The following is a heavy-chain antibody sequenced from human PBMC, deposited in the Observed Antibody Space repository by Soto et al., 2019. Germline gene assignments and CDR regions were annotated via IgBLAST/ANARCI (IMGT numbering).Heavy chain of an antibody. CDR2: ISGSGGST. CDR1: GFTFSSYA. D-gene: IGHD2-8*01. CDR3: AKDLGYCTNGVCVGYYYYGMDV. J-gene: IGHJ6*02. Sequence: PGGSLRLSCAASGFTFSSYAMSWVRQAPGKGLEWVSAISGSGGSTYYADSVKGRFTISRDNSKNTLYLQMNSLRAEDTAVYYCAKDLGYCTNGVCVGYYYYGMDVWGQGTTVTVSS. V-gene: IGHV3-23*01.